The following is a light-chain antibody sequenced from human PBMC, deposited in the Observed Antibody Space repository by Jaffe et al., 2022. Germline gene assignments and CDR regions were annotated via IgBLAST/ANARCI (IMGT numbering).Light chain of an antibody. CDR3: QAWDSLVV. J-gene: IGLJ2*01. Sequence: SYELTQPPSVSVSPGQTASITCSGDKLGDKYACWYQQKPGQSPVLVIYQDSKRPSGIPERFSGSNSGNTATLTISGTQAMDEADYYCQAWDSLVVFGGGTKLTVL. CDR2: QDS. V-gene: IGLV3-1*01. CDR1: KLGDKY.